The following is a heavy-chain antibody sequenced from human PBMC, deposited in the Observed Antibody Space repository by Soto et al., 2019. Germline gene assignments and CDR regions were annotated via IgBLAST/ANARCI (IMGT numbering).Heavy chain of an antibody. CDR2: INSDGSST. D-gene: IGHD2-15*01. CDR1: GFTFTSYW. Sequence: EVQLVESGGGLVQPGGSLRLSCAASGFTFTSYWMHWVRQAPGKGLVWVSGINSDGSSTNYAGAVKGRFTISRDNAKNTLYLQMNSLRAEDTAVYYCATSRSFDYWGQGTLVTVSS. V-gene: IGHV3-74*01. CDR3: ATSRSFDY. J-gene: IGHJ4*02.